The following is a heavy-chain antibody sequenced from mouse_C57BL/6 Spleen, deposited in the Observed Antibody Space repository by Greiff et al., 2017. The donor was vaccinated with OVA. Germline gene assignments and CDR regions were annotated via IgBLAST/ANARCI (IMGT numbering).Heavy chain of an antibody. CDR3: TREPYYSNYEGAMDY. CDR1: GYTFTSYW. V-gene: IGHV1-5*01. CDR2: IYPGNSDT. Sequence: EVKVVESGTVLARPGASVKMSCKTSGYTFTSYWMHWVKQRPGQGLEWIGAIYPGNSDTSYNQKFKGKAKLTAVTSASTAYMELSSLTNEDSAVYYCTREPYYSNYEGAMDYWGQGTSVTVSS. J-gene: IGHJ4*01. D-gene: IGHD2-5*01.